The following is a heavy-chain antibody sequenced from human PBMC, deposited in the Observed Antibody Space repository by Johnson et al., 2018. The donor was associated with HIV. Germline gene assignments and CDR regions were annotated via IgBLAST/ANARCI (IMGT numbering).Heavy chain of an antibody. CDR1: GFTFSIYW. D-gene: IGHD6-19*01. J-gene: IGHJ3*02. V-gene: IGHV3-48*04. CDR3: ARVRYSSGWPIYAFDI. Sequence: VQLVESGGGLVQPGGSLRLSCAASGFTFSIYWMSWVRQAPGKGLEWVSYISSSGSTIYYADSVKGRFTISRDNAKNSLYLQMNSLRAEDTAVYYCARVRYSSGWPIYAFDIWGQGTVVIVSS. CDR2: ISSSGSTI.